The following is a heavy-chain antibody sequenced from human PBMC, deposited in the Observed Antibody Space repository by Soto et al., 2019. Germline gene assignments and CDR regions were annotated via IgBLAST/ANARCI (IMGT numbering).Heavy chain of an antibody. D-gene: IGHD3-22*01. J-gene: IGHJ6*02. Sequence: EVQLVESGGGLVKPGGSLRLSCAASGFFFSSYTMNWVRQAPGKGLGWISSINSLSTSKYYADSLKGRCTISRDNAKISLFLQIDSLRAEDTAIYYCARVLSGYARTSQRGSDVWGQGTTVTVSS. V-gene: IGHV3-21*01. CDR3: ARVLSGYARTSQRGSDV. CDR2: INSLSTSK. CDR1: GFFFSSYT.